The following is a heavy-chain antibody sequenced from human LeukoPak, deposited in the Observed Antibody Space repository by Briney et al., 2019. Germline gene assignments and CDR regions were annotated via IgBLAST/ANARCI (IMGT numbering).Heavy chain of an antibody. V-gene: IGHV2-5*02. D-gene: IGHD4/OR15-4a*01. J-gene: IGHJ3*02. Sequence: SGPTLVNPTQTLTLTCTFSGFSLNTRGVSVGWVRQPPGKALEWLALIYWDDDKRYSPSLKTRLTITKDTSKNQVVLTMTNMDPVDTATYYCAHRLKSSRAFDIWGQGTMVTVSS. CDR3: AHRLKSSRAFDI. CDR2: IYWDDDK. CDR1: GFSLNTRGVS.